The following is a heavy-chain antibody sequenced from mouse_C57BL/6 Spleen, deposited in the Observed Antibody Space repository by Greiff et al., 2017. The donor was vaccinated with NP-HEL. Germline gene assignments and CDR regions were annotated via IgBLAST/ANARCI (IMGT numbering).Heavy chain of an antibody. CDR2: ISYDGSN. D-gene: IGHD1-1*01. V-gene: IGHV3-6*01. CDR3: ASGAVGAY. J-gene: IGHJ3*01. Sequence: EVHLVESGPGLVKPSQSLSLTCSVTGYSITSGYYWNWIRQFPGNKLEWMGYISYDGSNNYNPSLKNRISITRDTSKNQFFLKLNSVTTEDTATYYCASGAVGAYWGQGTLVTVSA. CDR1: GYSITSGYY.